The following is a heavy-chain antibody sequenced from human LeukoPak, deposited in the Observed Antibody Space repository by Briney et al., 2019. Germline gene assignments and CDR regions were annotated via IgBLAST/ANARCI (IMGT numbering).Heavy chain of an antibody. J-gene: IGHJ5*02. CDR3: ARDSRGSYYDWFDH. CDR1: GYTFTGYY. Sequence: ASVTVSCKASGYTFTGYYMHWVRQAPGQGVEGMGWINHNSGGTNYAQRFKGRVIINRERSISTAYTELSRLRSDDTAVYYCARDSRGSYYDWFDHWGQGTLVTVSS. D-gene: IGHD1-26*01. V-gene: IGHV1-2*02. CDR2: INHNSGGT.